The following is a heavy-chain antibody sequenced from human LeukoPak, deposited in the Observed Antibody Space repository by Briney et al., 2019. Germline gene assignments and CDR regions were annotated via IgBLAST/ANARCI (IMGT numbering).Heavy chain of an antibody. CDR3: AREFGWYFDY. D-gene: IGHD3-16*01. Sequence: GGSLRLSCAASGFTFSSYGMHWVRQAPGKGLEWVAFIRYDGSNKYYADSVKGRFTISRDNSKNTLYLQMNSLRAEDTAVYYCAREFGWYFDYWGQGTLVTVSS. CDR1: GFTFSSYG. J-gene: IGHJ4*02. CDR2: IRYDGSNK. V-gene: IGHV3-30*02.